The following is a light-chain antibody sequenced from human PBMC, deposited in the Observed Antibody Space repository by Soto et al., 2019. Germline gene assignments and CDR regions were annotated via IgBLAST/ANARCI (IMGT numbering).Light chain of an antibody. Sequence: SYELTQPPSVSVSPGQTARITCSGNALPKQYAYWYQQKPGQAPVLVIYKDSERPSGIPERFSGSSSGTTVTLTISGVQAEGEADYYCQSADSSGTYEVFGGGTKVTVL. CDR2: KDS. V-gene: IGLV3-25*03. CDR1: ALPKQY. J-gene: IGLJ3*02. CDR3: QSADSSGTYEV.